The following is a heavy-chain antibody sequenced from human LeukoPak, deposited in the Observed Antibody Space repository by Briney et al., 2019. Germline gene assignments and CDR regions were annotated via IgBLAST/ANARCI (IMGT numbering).Heavy chain of an antibody. V-gene: IGHV3-23*01. CDR1: GFTFSIYA. J-gene: IGHJ4*02. D-gene: IGHD3-10*01. CDR2: ISGSGGST. CDR3: AKDRHMVRGVILFDY. Sequence: GGSLRLSCAASGFTFSIYAMSWVRQAPGKGLEWVSAISGSGGSTYYADSVKGRFTISRDNSKNTLYLQMNSLRAEDTAVYYCAKDRHMVRGVILFDYWGQGTLVTVSS.